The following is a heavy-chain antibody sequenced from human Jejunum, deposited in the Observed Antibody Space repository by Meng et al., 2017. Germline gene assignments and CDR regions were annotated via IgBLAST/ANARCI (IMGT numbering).Heavy chain of an antibody. J-gene: IGHJ4*01. CDR2: IYYSGTT. V-gene: IGHV4-30-4*01. Sequence: QVELQESCPGLVKPSQTLSLTCSVSGDSIRGGDYYWTWIRQAPGKGLEWIGYIYYSGTTYYNPSLKTRLILSVDTSTNRFSLNLSSVAAADTAMYYCARSRVVPAAYFDSWGHGTLVTVSS. D-gene: IGHD2-2*01. CDR3: ARSRVVPAAYFDS. CDR1: GDSIRGGDYY.